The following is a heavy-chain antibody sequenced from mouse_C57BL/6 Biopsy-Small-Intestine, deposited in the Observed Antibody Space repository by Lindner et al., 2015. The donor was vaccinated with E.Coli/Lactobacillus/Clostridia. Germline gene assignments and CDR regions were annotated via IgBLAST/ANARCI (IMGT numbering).Heavy chain of an antibody. CDR2: IYPRSGNT. J-gene: IGHJ4*01. Sequence: VQLQESGAELARPGASVKLSCKASGYTFTSYGISWVKQRTGQGLEWIGEIYPRSGNTNYNEKFKGKATLTADKSSSAAYMELRSLTSEDSAVYFCARDLVYYYAMDYWGQGTSVTVSS. D-gene: IGHD2-10*02. CDR3: ARDLVYYYAMDY. CDR1: GYTFTSYG. V-gene: IGHV1-81*01.